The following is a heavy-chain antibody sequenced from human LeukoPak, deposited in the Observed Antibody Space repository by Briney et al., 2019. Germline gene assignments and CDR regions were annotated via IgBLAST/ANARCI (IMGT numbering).Heavy chain of an antibody. J-gene: IGHJ3*02. V-gene: IGHV3-30-3*01. CDR3: ARDPGRDCYCGGFDI. CDR1: GITFSRYA. CDR2: MSSDGTNK. Sequence: GGSLRLSCAASGITFSRYAMHWLRQAPGKGLEWVAVMSSDGTNKYYADSVKGRFTISRDNSKSTLYLQMNSLKPDDTAVYFCARDPGRDCYCGGFDIWGQGTKITVSS. D-gene: IGHD2-21*02.